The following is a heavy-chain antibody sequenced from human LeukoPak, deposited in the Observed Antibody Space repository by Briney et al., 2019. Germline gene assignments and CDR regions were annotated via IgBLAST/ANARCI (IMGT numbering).Heavy chain of an antibody. CDR1: GFTFSSYA. Sequence: RSLRLSCAASGFTFSSYAMHWVRQAPGKGLEWVAVISYDGSNKYYADSVKGRFTISRDNSKNTLYLQMNSLRAEDTAVYYCAKMSTTMVRGVMVYFDYWGQGTLVTVSS. CDR3: AKMSTTMVRGVMVYFDY. D-gene: IGHD3-10*01. CDR2: ISYDGSNK. V-gene: IGHV3-30*01. J-gene: IGHJ4*02.